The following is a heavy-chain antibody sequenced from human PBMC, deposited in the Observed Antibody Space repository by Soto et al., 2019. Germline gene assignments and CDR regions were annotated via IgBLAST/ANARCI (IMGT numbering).Heavy chain of an antibody. CDR2: IYYSGST. D-gene: IGHD2-15*01. CDR1: GGSISSGGYY. V-gene: IGHV4-31*03. CDR3: ARDLAHFSGGRQRVNWFDP. Sequence: QVQLQESGPGLVKPSQTLSLTCTVSGGSISSGGYYWSWIRQHPGKGLEWIGYIYYSGSTYYNPSLQGRVTIAVDTSKHPFSLKLSAVTAADTAVYYCARDLAHFSGGRQRVNWFDPWGQGTLVTVSS. J-gene: IGHJ5*02.